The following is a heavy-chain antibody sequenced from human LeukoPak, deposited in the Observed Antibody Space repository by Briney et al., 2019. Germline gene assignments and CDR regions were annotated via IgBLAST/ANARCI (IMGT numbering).Heavy chain of an antibody. J-gene: IGHJ5*02. CDR2: ISAYNGNT. Sequence: ASVKVSCKASGYTFTSYGISWVRQAPGQGLEWMGWISAYNGNTNYAQKLQGRVTMTTDTSTSTAYMELRSLRSDDTAVHYCARDPRMDTAMVTSWFDPWGQGTLVTVSS. V-gene: IGHV1-18*01. D-gene: IGHD5-18*01. CDR1: GYTFTSYG. CDR3: ARDPRMDTAMVTSWFDP.